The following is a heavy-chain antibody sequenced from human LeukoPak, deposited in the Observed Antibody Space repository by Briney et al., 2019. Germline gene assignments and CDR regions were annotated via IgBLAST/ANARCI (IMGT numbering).Heavy chain of an antibody. CDR1: GGSFSGYY. J-gene: IGHJ4*02. D-gene: IGHD3-22*01. CDR3: VTYYFDSSDPKKNY. V-gene: IGHV4-34*01. Sequence: SETLSLTCAVYGGSFSGYYWSWIRQPPGKGLEWIGEINHSGSTNYNPSLKSRVTISVDTSKKQFSLKLSSVTAADTAVYYCVTYYFDSSDPKKNYWGQGTLVTVSS. CDR2: INHSGST.